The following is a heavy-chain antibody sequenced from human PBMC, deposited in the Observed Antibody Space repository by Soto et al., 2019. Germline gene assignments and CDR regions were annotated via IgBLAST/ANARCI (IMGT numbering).Heavy chain of an antibody. J-gene: IGHJ2*01. CDR2: ISGSGGST. Sequence: EVQLLESGGGLVQPGGSLRLSCAASGFTFSSYAMSWVRQAPGKGLEWVSAISGSGGSTCYADSAKARFTISRDSSKTQLYLQINSLRAEDTAVYYCANAEYYYGSGSYYNADRDSSYWYFDLSGRGTLVTASS. CDR3: ANAEYYYGSGSYYNADRDSSYWYFDL. D-gene: IGHD3-10*01. V-gene: IGHV3-23*01. CDR1: GFTFSSYA.